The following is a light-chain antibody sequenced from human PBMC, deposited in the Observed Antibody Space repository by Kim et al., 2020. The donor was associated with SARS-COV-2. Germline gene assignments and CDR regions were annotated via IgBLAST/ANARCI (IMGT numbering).Light chain of an antibody. CDR3: QQYGSSPYT. Sequence: EIVLTQSPGTLSLSPGERATLSCRASQSVSSSYLAWYQQKPGQAPRLVIYGASSRATGIPDRFSVSGSGTDFTLTISRLEPEDFAVYYCQQYGSSPYTFGQGTKLEI. CDR2: GAS. J-gene: IGKJ2*01. V-gene: IGKV3-20*01. CDR1: QSVSSSY.